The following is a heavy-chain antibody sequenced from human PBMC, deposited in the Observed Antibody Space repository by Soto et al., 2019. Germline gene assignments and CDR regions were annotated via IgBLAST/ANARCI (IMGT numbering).Heavy chain of an antibody. CDR3: AIGYSHRYYYYGMDV. CDR2: INAGNGNT. Sequence: ASVKVSCKASGYTFTSYAMHWVRQAPGQRLEWMGWINAGNGNTKYSQKFQGRITITRDTSASTVYMELSSFRSEDTAVYYCAIGYSHRYYYYGMDVWGQGTTVTVSS. CDR1: GYTFTSYA. D-gene: IGHD5-18*01. V-gene: IGHV1-3*01. J-gene: IGHJ6*02.